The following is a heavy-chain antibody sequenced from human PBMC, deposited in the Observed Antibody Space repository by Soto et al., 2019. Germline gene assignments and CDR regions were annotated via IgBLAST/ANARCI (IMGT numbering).Heavy chain of an antibody. V-gene: IGHV2-5*02. Sequence: QITLKESGPTLVKPTQTLTLTCTFSGFSLRTSGVGVGWIRQPPGKALEWLALIYWDDDKRYSPSLKSRLTITKDTSKNQVVLTMTNMDPVDTATYYCAHSTWLSYYYYYGMDVWGQGTTVTVSS. CDR1: GFSLRTSGVG. J-gene: IGHJ6*02. CDR3: AHSTWLSYYYYYGMDV. CDR2: IYWDDDK. D-gene: IGHD6-19*01.